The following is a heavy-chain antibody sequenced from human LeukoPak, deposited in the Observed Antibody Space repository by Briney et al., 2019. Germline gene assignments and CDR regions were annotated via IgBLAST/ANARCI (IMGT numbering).Heavy chain of an antibody. Sequence: ASVKVSCKASNYTFTSYGISWVRQAPGQGLEWMAWINAYNGDTNYAQKFLGRVTLTTDTSTSTAYMELRSLRSDDTAVYYCARDGSGVWFDYWGQGTLVTVSS. V-gene: IGHV1-18*01. CDR2: INAYNGDT. J-gene: IGHJ4*02. CDR1: NYTFTSYG. D-gene: IGHD3-10*01. CDR3: ARDGSGVWFDY.